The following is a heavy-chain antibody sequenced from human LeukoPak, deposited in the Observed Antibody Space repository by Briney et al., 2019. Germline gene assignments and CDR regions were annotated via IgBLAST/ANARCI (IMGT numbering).Heavy chain of an antibody. D-gene: IGHD3-9*01. CDR3: ASGFFKGITIF. V-gene: IGHV3-7*01. Sequence: GGSLRLSCAASGFTFSSYWMSWVRQAPGKGLEWVANIKQDGSEKYYVDSVKGRFTISRDNAKNSLYLQMNSLRAEDTAVYYCASGFFKGITIFWGQGTLVTVSS. CDR2: IKQDGSEK. J-gene: IGHJ4*02. CDR1: GFTFSSYW.